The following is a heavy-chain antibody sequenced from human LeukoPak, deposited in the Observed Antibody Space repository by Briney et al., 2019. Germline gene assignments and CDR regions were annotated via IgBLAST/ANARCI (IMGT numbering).Heavy chain of an antibody. Sequence: TGGSLRLSYAASGFTFSIYSMSWVRQAPGKGLEWVSSISRSSTYIDYADSLKGRFTISRDNAKNSLYLQMNSLRAEDTAVYYCARAIVATINFDYWGQGTLVTVSS. CDR1: GFTFSIYS. J-gene: IGHJ4*02. CDR2: ISRSSTYI. D-gene: IGHD5-12*01. V-gene: IGHV3-21*01. CDR3: ARAIVATINFDY.